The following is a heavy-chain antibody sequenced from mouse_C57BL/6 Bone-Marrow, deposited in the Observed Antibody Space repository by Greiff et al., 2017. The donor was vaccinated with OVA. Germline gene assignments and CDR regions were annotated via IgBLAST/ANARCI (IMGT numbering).Heavy chain of an antibody. CDR2: IDPSDSYT. V-gene: IGHV1-69*01. J-gene: IGHJ4*01. D-gene: IGHD1-1*01. CDR3: ARDFYYYGYAMDY. Sequence: MPGQGLEWIGEIDPSDSYTNYNPKFKGKSTLTVDKSSSTAYMQLSSLTSEDSAVNYCARDFYYYGYAMDYWGQGTSVTVSS.